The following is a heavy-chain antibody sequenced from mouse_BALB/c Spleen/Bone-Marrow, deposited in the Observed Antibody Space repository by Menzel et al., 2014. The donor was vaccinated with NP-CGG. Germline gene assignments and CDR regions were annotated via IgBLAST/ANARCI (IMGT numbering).Heavy chain of an antibody. Sequence: QVQLQQPGPGLVAPSQSLSITCTVSGFSLTSYGVHWVRQPPGKGLEWLGVIWAGGSTNYNSALMSRLSISKDNSKSQVLLKMNSLQTDDTAMYYCARVGYRYDGYAMDYWGQGTSVTVSS. J-gene: IGHJ4*01. V-gene: IGHV2-9*02. CDR2: IWAGGST. CDR3: ARVGYRYDGYAMDY. D-gene: IGHD2-14*01. CDR1: GFSLTSYG.